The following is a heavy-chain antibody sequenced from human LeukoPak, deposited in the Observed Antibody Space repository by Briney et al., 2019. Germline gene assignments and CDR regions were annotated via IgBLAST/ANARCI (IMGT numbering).Heavy chain of an antibody. V-gene: IGHV3-23*01. CDR1: EFIFSSYV. CDR2: ISGSGDIT. CDR3: ARITNYYDSRWDR. J-gene: IGHJ5*02. D-gene: IGHD3-22*01. Sequence: GGSLRLSCAASEFIFSSYVMSWVRQAPGKGLEWVSSISGSGDITYYAESVKGRFTISRDNSKNTLFLQMNSLRGEDTAVYYCARITNYYDSRWDRWGQGTLVTVSS.